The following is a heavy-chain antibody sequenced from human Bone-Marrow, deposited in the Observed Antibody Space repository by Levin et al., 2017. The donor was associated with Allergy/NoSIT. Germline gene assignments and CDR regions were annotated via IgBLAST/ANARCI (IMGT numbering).Heavy chain of an antibody. Sequence: GGSLRLSCAASGFTFSSYAMHWVRQAPGKGLEWVAVISYDGSNKYYADSVKGRFTISRDNSKNTLYLQMNSLRAEDTAVYYCARDRVVPAAWDFDYWGQGTLVTVSS. CDR3: ARDRVVPAAWDFDY. CDR1: GFTFSSYA. J-gene: IGHJ4*02. D-gene: IGHD2-2*01. CDR2: ISYDGSNK. V-gene: IGHV3-30-3*01.